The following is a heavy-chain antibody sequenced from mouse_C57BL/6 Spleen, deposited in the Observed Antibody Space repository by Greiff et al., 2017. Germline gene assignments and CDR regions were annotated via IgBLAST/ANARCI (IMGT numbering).Heavy chain of an antibody. D-gene: IGHD1-1*01. CDR3: ARRDYGSSSYYAMDY. CDR1: GYTFTSYW. CDR2: IDPSDSYT. V-gene: IGHV1-50*01. Sequence: QVQLQQPGAELVKPGASVKLSCKASGYTFTSYWMQWVKQRPGQGLEWIGEIDPSDSYTNYSQKFKGKATLTVDTSSSTAYMQLSSLTSEDSAVYYCARRDYGSSSYYAMDYWGQGTSVTVSS. J-gene: IGHJ4*01.